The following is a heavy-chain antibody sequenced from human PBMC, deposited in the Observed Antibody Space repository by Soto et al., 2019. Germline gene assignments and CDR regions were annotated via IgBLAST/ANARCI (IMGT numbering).Heavy chain of an antibody. CDR2: INAGNGNT. CDR1: GYTFTSYA. Sequence: QVQLVQSGAEEKKPGASVKVSCKASGYTFTSYAMHWXXQAPGQRLEGMGWINAGNGNTKYSQKFQGRVTITRDTXXXXXXXXXXXXXXXXXXXXXXXXXITLPTPLDYWGQGTLVTVSS. D-gene: IGHD1-20*01. J-gene: IGHJ4*02. CDR3: XXXITLPTPLDY. V-gene: IGHV1-3*05.